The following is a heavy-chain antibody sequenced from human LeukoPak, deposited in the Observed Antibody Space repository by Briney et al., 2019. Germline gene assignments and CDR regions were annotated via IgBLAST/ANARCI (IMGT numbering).Heavy chain of an antibody. D-gene: IGHD3-10*01. CDR1: GGSFSDYY. CDR3: ASAGTRGYYYFDY. Sequence: PSXTLSLTCAVYGGSFSDYYWSWIRQPPGKGLEWIGEINHSGSTNYNPSLKRRVTISVDTSKNQFSLKLSSVTAADTAVYYCASAGTRGYYYFDYWGQGTLVTVSS. V-gene: IGHV4-34*01. J-gene: IGHJ4*02. CDR2: INHSGST.